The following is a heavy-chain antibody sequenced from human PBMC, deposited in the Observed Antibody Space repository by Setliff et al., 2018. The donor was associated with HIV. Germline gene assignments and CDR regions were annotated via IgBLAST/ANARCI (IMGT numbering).Heavy chain of an antibody. J-gene: IGHJ4*02. CDR1: GGSISSHY. CDR2: IYYRGSA. D-gene: IGHD3-10*01. CDR3: ARARGPPLPVLDF. Sequence: SETLSLTCTVSGGSISSHYWSWIRQPPGKGLEWVGLIYYRGSAYYNLSLQSRVTLSVDTSKNSFSLHLTSVTAADTAVYFCARARGPPLPVLDFWGQGTLVTVSS. V-gene: IGHV4-59*11.